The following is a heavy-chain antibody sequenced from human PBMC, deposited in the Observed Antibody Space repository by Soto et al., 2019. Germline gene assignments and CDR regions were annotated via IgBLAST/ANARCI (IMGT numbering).Heavy chain of an antibody. V-gene: IGHV3-30-3*01. D-gene: IGHD3-3*01. Sequence: QVQLVESGGGVVQPGRSLRLSCAASGSTFSSYAMHWVRQAPGKGLEWVAVISYDGSNKYYADSVKGRFTISRDNSKNTLYLQMNSLRAEDTAVYYCARTWRPYYYYGMDVWGQGTTVTVSS. CDR1: GSTFSSYA. CDR3: ARTWRPYYYYGMDV. CDR2: ISYDGSNK. J-gene: IGHJ6*02.